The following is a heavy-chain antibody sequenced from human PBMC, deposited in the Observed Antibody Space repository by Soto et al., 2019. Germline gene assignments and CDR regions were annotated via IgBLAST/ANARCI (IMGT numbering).Heavy chain of an antibody. CDR1: GGSMSSGGYY. J-gene: IGHJ4*02. V-gene: IGHV4-31*03. CDR3: ARGDCSSTSCYNPHLPFDY. Sequence: SXTLSLTCTVSGGSMSSGGYYWSWIRQQPGKVPEWIGYIYYSGSTYYNPSLKSRVTISVDTSKNQFSLKLSSVTAADTAVYYCARGDCSSTSCYNPHLPFDYWGQGTLVTVSS. D-gene: IGHD2-2*02. CDR2: IYYSGST.